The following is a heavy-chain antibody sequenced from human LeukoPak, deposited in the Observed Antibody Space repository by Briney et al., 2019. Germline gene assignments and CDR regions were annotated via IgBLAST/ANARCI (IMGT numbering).Heavy chain of an antibody. J-gene: IGHJ4*02. D-gene: IGHD1-1*01. CDR2: INSDGRST. CDR3: ARESWNTFGD. V-gene: IGHV3-74*01. Sequence: PGGLLRLSCAAPGFTFSSYWMHWVRQAPGKGLVWVSRINSDGRSTSYADSVKGRFTISRDNAKNTLDLQMNSLRAEDTAVYYCARESWNTFGDWGQGTLVTVSS. CDR1: GFTFSSYW.